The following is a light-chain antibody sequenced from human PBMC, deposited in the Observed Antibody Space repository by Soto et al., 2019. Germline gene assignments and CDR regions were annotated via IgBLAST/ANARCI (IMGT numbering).Light chain of an antibody. Sequence: QSALIQTPSASGSPGQSVTISCTGTRSDVGGYGYVSWYQQYPGKAPKLMIYEVTKRPSGVPDRFSGSKSGNTASLTVSGLQTEDEADYYCSSYAGSNTDVVFGGGTKLTVL. CDR3: SSYAGSNTDVV. CDR1: RSDVGGYGY. J-gene: IGLJ2*01. CDR2: EVT. V-gene: IGLV2-8*01.